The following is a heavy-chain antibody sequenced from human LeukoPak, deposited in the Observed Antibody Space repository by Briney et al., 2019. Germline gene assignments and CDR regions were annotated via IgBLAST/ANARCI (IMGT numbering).Heavy chain of an antibody. D-gene: IGHD3-16*02. V-gene: IGHV3-23*01. CDR1: GFTFSSYA. J-gene: IGHJ3*02. CDR2: ISGSGGST. CDR3: AKDGGGELSAAFDI. Sequence: GGSLRLSCAASGFTFSSYAMSWVRQAPGKGPEWVSAISGSGGSTYYADSVKGRFTISRDNSKNTLYLQMNSLRADDTAVYYCAKDGGGELSAAFDIWGQGTMVTVSS.